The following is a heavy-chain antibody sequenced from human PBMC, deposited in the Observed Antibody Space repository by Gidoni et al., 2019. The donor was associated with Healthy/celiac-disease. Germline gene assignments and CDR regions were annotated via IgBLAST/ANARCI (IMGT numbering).Heavy chain of an antibody. CDR3: ARGTYDFWSGYYTYYYMDV. V-gene: IGHV4-34*01. Sequence: QVQLQQWGAGLLKPSATLSLTCAVYGGSFSGYYWSWIRQPPGKGLEWIGEINHSGSTNHNPSLKSRVTISVDTSKNQFSLKLSSVTAADTAVYYCARGTYDFWSGYYTYYYMDVWGKGTTVTVSS. CDR2: INHSGST. D-gene: IGHD3-3*01. J-gene: IGHJ6*03. CDR1: GGSFSGYY.